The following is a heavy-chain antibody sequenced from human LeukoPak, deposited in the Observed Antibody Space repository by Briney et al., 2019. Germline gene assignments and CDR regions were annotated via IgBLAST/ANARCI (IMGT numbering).Heavy chain of an antibody. Sequence: GGSLRPSCAASGFTFDDYTMHWVRQAPGKGLEWVSLISWDGGSTYYADSVKGQFTISRDNSKNSLYLQMNSLRTEDTALYYCAKGRQWLGYWGQGTLVTVSS. CDR1: GFTFDDYT. D-gene: IGHD6-19*01. V-gene: IGHV3-43*01. CDR3: AKGRQWLGY. J-gene: IGHJ4*02. CDR2: ISWDGGST.